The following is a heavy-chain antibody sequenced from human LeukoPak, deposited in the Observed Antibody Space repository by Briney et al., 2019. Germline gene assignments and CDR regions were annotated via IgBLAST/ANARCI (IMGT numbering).Heavy chain of an antibody. Sequence: SETLSLTCAVYGGSFSGYYWSWIRQPPGKGLEWIGEINHSGSTNYNPSLKSRVTISVDTSKNQFSLKLSSVTAADTAVYYCPRGSNTAMVTWGQGTLVTVSS. J-gene: IGHJ5*02. CDR1: GGSFSGYY. CDR2: INHSGST. D-gene: IGHD5-18*01. V-gene: IGHV4-34*01. CDR3: PRGSNTAMVT.